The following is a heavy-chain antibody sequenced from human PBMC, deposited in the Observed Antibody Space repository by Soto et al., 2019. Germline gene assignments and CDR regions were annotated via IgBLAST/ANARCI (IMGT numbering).Heavy chain of an antibody. D-gene: IGHD3-10*01. Sequence: PSETLSLTCTVSGGSVSSGSYYWSWIRQPPGKGLVLIGYFYYSWSTNYNPSLKSRVTISVDTSKNQFSLKLSSVTAADTAVYYCVVTINYYGSGSYYSYFDYWGQGTLVTVSS. CDR2: FYYSWST. CDR3: VVTINYYGSGSYYSYFDY. CDR1: GGSVSSGSYY. V-gene: IGHV4-61*01. J-gene: IGHJ4*02.